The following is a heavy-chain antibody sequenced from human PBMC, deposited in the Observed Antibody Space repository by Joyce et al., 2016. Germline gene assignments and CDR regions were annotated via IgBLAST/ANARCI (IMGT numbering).Heavy chain of an antibody. D-gene: IGHD5-24*01. J-gene: IGHJ6*02. V-gene: IGHV1-69*02. Sequence: QVHLVQSGAEVKKSGSSVKVSCTASGGSFNKYTVSWVRQAPGQGLAWMGRIIPMLNMTNYAQEFQGRVTMTADKSTTTAYMQLTGLRSDDTAVYFCAGTFNYPHHDGMDVWGQGTTVTVSS. CDR1: GGSFNKYT. CDR3: AGTFNYPHHDGMDV. CDR2: IIPMLNMT.